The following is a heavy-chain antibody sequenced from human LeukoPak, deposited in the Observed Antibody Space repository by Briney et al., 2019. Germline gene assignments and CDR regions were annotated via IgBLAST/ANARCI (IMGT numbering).Heavy chain of an antibody. CDR3: AEGGDWA. Sequence: GSLRLSCAASGFTFTIFGLNWVRQAPGKGPEWVSYIDARSGITYYADSVQGRFTISRDDARESVFLQMDGLRVDDTAVYYCAEGGDWAWGQGTMVTVSS. V-gene: IGHV3-48*01. CDR1: GFTFTIFG. CDR2: IDARSGIT. J-gene: IGHJ3*01. D-gene: IGHD2-21*01.